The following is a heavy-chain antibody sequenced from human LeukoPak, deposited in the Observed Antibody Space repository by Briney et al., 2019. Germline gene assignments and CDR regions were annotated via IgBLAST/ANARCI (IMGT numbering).Heavy chain of an antibody. CDR2: IIPIFGTA. D-gene: IGHD4-23*01. V-gene: IGHV1-69*13. CDR3: AREPDLGKGYYFDY. Sequence: SVKVSCKASGGTFSSYAISWVRQAPGQGLEWMGGIIPIFGTANYAQKFQGRVTITADESTSTAYMELSSLKSEDTAVYYCAREPDLGKGYYFDYWGQGTLVTVSS. J-gene: IGHJ4*02. CDR1: GGTFSSYA.